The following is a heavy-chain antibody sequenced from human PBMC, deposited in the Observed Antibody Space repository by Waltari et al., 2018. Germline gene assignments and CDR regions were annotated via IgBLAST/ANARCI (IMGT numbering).Heavy chain of an antibody. CDR1: GGPFSSYA. J-gene: IGHJ5*02. Sequence: QVQLVQSGAEVKKPGSSVKVSCKASGGPFSSYAIRWVRPAPGQGLEWMGGIIPIFGTANYAQKFQGRVTITADKSTSTAYMELSSLRSEDTAVYYCAREEIAAAGTDNWFDPWGQGTLVTVSS. D-gene: IGHD6-13*01. CDR3: AREEIAAAGTDNWFDP. V-gene: IGHV1-69*14. CDR2: IIPIFGTA.